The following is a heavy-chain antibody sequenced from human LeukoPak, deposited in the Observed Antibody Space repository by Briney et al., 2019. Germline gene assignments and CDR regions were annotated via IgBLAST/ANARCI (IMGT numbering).Heavy chain of an antibody. CDR1: GFTFSSYG. D-gene: IGHD1-26*01. V-gene: IGHV3-30*18. CDR2: ISYDGSNK. J-gene: IGHJ4*02. Sequence: GGSLRLSCAASGFTFSSYGMHWVRQAPGKGLEWVAVISYDGSNKYYADSVKGRFTISRDNSKNTLYLQMNSLRAEDTAVYYCAKDPMGGPLYYFDYWAREPWSPSPQ. CDR3: AKDPMGGPLYYFDY.